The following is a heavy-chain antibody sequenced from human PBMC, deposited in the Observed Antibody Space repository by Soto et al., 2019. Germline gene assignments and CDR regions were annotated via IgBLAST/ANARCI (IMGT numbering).Heavy chain of an antibody. J-gene: IGHJ4*02. CDR3: AKGSKGFDY. CDR2: ITGGGDNT. Sequence: EVQLLESGGGLVQPGGPLRLSCAASGFTFSSYAMTWVRQAPGKGLEWVSAITGGGDNTYYADSVKGRFTISRDNFKNTLYLQMNSLRDEDTATYSCAKGSKGFDYWGQGTLVTVSS. CDR1: GFTFSSYA. V-gene: IGHV3-23*01. D-gene: IGHD2-2*01.